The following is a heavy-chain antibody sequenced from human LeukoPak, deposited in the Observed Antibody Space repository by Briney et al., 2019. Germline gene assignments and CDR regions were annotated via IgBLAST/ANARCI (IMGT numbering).Heavy chain of an antibody. V-gene: IGHV4-61*02. CDR2: IYTSGST. CDR3: ARVTTGGYYNC. Sequence: PSETLSLTCTVCGGSLSSGSYYWGWIRQPAGTGLEWVGRIYTSGSTNYNPSLKSRVTISVDSSKNHFSLNLTSVPAADTAVYYCARVTTGGYYNCWGQGTRVTVPS. CDR1: GGSLSSGSYY. D-gene: IGHD3-22*01. J-gene: IGHJ4*02.